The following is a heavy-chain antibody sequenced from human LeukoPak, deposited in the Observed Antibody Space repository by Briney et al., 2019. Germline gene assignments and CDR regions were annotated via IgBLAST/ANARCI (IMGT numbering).Heavy chain of an antibody. V-gene: IGHV4-4*07. CDR3: ASRRIGYSSSWYWFDP. D-gene: IGHD6-13*01. J-gene: IGHJ5*02. CDR2: IHTSGST. Sequence: SETLSLTCTVSGGSISSYYWSWIRQPAGKGLEWIGRIHTSGSTNYSPSLKSRVTMSVDTSKNQFSLRLSSVTAADTAVYYCASRRIGYSSSWYWFDPWGQGTLVTVSS. CDR1: GGSISSYY.